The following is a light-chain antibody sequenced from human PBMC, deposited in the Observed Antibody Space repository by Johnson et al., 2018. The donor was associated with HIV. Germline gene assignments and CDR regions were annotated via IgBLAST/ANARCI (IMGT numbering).Light chain of an antibody. V-gene: IGLV1-51*02. Sequence: HSVLTQPPSVSAAPGQKVTISCSGSSSKIGNNYVSWYQQLPGTAPKLLIYENNKRPSGIPDRFSGSKSGTSATLGITGLQTGDEADYYCGTWDSSLSAGGVFGTGTKVTVL. CDR3: GTWDSSLSAGGV. CDR2: ENN. J-gene: IGLJ1*01. CDR1: SSKIGNNY.